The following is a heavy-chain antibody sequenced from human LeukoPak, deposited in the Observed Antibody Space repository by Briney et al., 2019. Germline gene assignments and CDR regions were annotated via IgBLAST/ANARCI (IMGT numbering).Heavy chain of an antibody. CDR1: GFTFSSYA. CDR3: ARATHAYSGYNH. V-gene: IGHV3-23*01. CDR2: ISGSGGST. J-gene: IGHJ4*02. D-gene: IGHD5-12*01. Sequence: PGGSLRLSCAASGFTFSSYAMSWVRQAPGKGLEWVSAISGSGGSTYYADSVKGRFTISRDNSENTLYLQMNSLRAEDTAVYFCARATHAYSGYNHWGQGTLVTVSS.